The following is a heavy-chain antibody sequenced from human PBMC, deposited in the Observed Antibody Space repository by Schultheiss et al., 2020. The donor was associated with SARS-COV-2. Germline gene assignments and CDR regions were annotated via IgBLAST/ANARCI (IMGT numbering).Heavy chain of an antibody. CDR1: GFPFSSYW. CDR3: ARDRIMGATTSRPFDY. Sequence: GESLKISCAASGFPFSSYWMSWVRQAPGKGLEWVANIQLDGSEKYYVDSVKGRFTISRDNAKNSLYLQVNSLRAEDTAVYYCARDRIMGATTSRPFDYWGQGTLVTVSS. J-gene: IGHJ4*02. D-gene: IGHD1-26*01. V-gene: IGHV3-7*03. CDR2: IQLDGSEK.